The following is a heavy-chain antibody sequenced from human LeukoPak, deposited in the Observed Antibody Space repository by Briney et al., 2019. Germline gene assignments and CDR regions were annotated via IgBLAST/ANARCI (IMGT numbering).Heavy chain of an antibody. CDR3: ARDRYCSGGSCYVDAFDL. CDR1: GFTVRSNY. J-gene: IGHJ3*01. Sequence: GGSLRLSCTASGFTVRSNYMSWVRQSPRKGLEWVSIMYSGGSTDYADSVKGRFIISRDHSKNTLYLQMNSLRAEDTAVYYCARDRYCSGGSCYVDAFDLWGQGTMVTVSS. CDR2: MYSGGST. V-gene: IGHV3-53*01. D-gene: IGHD2-15*01.